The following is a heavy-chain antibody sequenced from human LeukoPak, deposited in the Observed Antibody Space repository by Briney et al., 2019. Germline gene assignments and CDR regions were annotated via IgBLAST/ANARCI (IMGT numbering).Heavy chain of an antibody. Sequence: GRSLRLSCVASGFPFSSYGMHWVRQAPGKGLEWVAVISYDGSNKYYADSVKGRFTISRDNSKNTLYLQMNSLRAGDTAVYYCAKGADYGGNNWFDPWGQGTLVTVSS. J-gene: IGHJ5*02. V-gene: IGHV3-30*18. CDR2: ISYDGSNK. D-gene: IGHD4-23*01. CDR1: GFPFSSYG. CDR3: AKGADYGGNNWFDP.